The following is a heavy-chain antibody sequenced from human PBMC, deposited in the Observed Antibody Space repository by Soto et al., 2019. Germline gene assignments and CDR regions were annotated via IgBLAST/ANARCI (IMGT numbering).Heavy chain of an antibody. D-gene: IGHD3-22*01. CDR1: EFTFSNYA. CDR3: AKNPGFYYDSTGYHFDY. J-gene: IGHJ4*02. Sequence: EVQLLESGGGLVQPGGSLRLSCAASEFTFSNYAMSWFRQSPGKGLEWVSAISYAGGTTYHADSVKGRFTISRDNSQNTLYLQMNSLRAEETAVYYCAKNPGFYYDSTGYHFDYWGQGTLVTVSS. CDR2: ISYAGGTT. V-gene: IGHV3-23*01.